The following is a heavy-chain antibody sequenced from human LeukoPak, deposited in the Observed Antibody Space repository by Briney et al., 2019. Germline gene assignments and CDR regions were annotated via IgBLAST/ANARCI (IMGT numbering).Heavy chain of an antibody. D-gene: IGHD6-19*01. V-gene: IGHV3-49*04. CDR1: GFTFRDYA. CDR2: IRSKVYGGTT. CDR3: TKATPDSTGWIDY. J-gene: IGHJ4*02. Sequence: GGSLRLSCTGFGFTFRDYAVSWVRQAPGKGLECIGFIRSKVYGGTTEYAASVKGRFTISRDDSKSIAYLQMNSLKTEDTAVYYCTKATPDSTGWIDYWGQGNLVTVSS.